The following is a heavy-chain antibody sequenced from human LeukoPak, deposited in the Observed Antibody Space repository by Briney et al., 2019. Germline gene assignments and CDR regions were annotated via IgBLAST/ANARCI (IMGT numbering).Heavy chain of an antibody. CDR2: IIPIFGTA. V-gene: IGHV1-69*13. CDR3: ARDCSGGSRYGDY. Sequence: SVKVSCKASGGTFSSYAISWVRQAPGQGLEWMGGIIPIFGTANYAQEFQGRVTITADESTSTAYMELSSLRSEDTAVYYCARDCSGGSRYGDYWGQGTLVTVSS. J-gene: IGHJ4*02. D-gene: IGHD2-15*01. CDR1: GGTFSSYA.